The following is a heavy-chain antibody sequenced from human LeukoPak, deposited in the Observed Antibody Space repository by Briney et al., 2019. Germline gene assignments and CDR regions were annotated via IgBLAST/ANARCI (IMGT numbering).Heavy chain of an antibody. D-gene: IGHD6-19*01. Sequence: GGSLRLSCAASGFTFSSYSMNWFRQAPGRGLEWVSYISSSGSAIHYADSVKGRFTISRDNAKNSLYLQMNTLRPEDTAVYYCARALYNHGWYPDYFDYWGQGTLVTVSS. CDR1: GFTFSSYS. CDR3: ARALYNHGWYPDYFDY. CDR2: ISSSGSAI. J-gene: IGHJ4*02. V-gene: IGHV3-48*04.